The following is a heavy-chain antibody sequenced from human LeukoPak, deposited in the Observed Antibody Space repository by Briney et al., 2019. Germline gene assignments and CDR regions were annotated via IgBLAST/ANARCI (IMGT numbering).Heavy chain of an antibody. CDR3: AKGGGYGSGD. Sequence: GGSLRLSCAASGFTFSSNWMSWVRQAPGTGLEWVANIKQDGSEKYYVDSVKGRFTISRDNAKNSLYLRMNSLRAEDTAVYYCAKGGGYGSGDWGQGTLVIVSS. CDR1: GFTFSSNW. D-gene: IGHD3-10*01. CDR2: IKQDGSEK. J-gene: IGHJ4*02. V-gene: IGHV3-7*04.